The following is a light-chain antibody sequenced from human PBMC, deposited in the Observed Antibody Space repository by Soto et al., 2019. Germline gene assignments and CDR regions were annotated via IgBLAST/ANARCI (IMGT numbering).Light chain of an antibody. CDR2: DAS. Sequence: EIVLTQSPATLSLSPGERATLSCRASQSISTDLAWYQQKPGQAPRLLIYDASNRATGIPARFSGSGSATDFTLTIGSLEPEDFVVYYCQERSDWPLTFGGGTKVEIK. CDR3: QERSDWPLT. J-gene: IGKJ4*01. V-gene: IGKV3-11*01. CDR1: QSISTD.